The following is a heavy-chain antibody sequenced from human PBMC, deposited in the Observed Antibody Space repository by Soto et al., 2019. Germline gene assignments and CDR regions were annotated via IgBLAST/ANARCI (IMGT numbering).Heavy chain of an antibody. CDR1: GFTFSSYA. J-gene: IGHJ4*02. CDR2: ISYDGSNK. D-gene: IGHD3-10*01. Sequence: QVQLVESGGGVVQPGRSLRLSCAASGFTFSSYAMHWVRQAPGKGLEWVAVISYDGSNKYYADSVKGRFTISRDNSKNTLDLQMNSLRAEDTAVYYCAKGDGPLLWFGSGAFCDYWGQGTLVTVSS. CDR3: AKGDGPLLWFGSGAFCDY. V-gene: IGHV3-30-3*01.